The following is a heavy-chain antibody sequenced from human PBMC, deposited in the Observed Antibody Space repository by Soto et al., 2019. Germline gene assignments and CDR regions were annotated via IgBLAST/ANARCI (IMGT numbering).Heavy chain of an antibody. D-gene: IGHD2-15*01. CDR2: IYYSGST. CDR3: ARGLDCSGGSCYPYYYYYGMDV. J-gene: IGHJ6*02. V-gene: IGHV4-31*02. Sequence: SETLSLTXTVSGGSISSGGYYWSWIRQHPGKGLEWIGYIYYSGSTYYNPSLKSRVTISVDTSKNQFSLKLSSVTAADTAVYYCARGLDCSGGSCYPYYYYYGMDVWGQGTTVTVSS. CDR1: GGSISSGGYY.